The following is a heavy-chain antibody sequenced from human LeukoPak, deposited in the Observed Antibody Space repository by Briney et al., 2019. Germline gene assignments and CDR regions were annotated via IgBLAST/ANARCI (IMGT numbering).Heavy chain of an antibody. V-gene: IGHV3-21*01. Sequence: PGGSLRLSCAASGFTFSNYNMNWVRRAPGKGLEWVSYISSSSSYKYYADSVKGRFTISRDNAKNSLYLQMNSLRAEDTAVYYCAREGASSSWNNWFDPWGQGTLVTVSS. CDR1: GFTFSNYN. CDR3: AREGASSSWNNWFDP. CDR2: ISSSSSYK. D-gene: IGHD6-6*01. J-gene: IGHJ5*02.